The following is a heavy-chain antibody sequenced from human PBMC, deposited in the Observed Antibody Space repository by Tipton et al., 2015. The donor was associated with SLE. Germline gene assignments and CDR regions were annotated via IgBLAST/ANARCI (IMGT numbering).Heavy chain of an antibody. J-gene: IGHJ4*02. Sequence: TLSLTCAVYGGSFSSYYWGWIRQPPGKGLEWIGSIYYSGSTYYNPSLKSRVTISVDTSKNQFSLKLSSVTAADTAVYYCARKSHDSSGYYDYWGQGTLVTVSS. V-gene: IGHV4-39*07. D-gene: IGHD3-22*01. CDR1: GGSFSSYY. CDR2: IYYSGST. CDR3: ARKSHDSSGYYDY.